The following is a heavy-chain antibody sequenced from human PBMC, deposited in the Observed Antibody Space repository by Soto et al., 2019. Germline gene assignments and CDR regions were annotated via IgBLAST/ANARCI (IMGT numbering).Heavy chain of an antibody. CDR2: VKSKTDGGTT. CDR1: GFTFTSAL. J-gene: IGHJ4*02. V-gene: IGHV3-15*01. D-gene: IGHD3-10*01. Sequence: EVQLVESGGGLIKPGGSLRLSCAASGFTFTSALMTWVRQAPGKGLEWVGRVKSKTDGGTTDYAAPVKGRFTISRDDSEKTLSLQMNSLKTEDTAVYYCATGSTGRDYWGQGTLVTVSS. CDR3: ATGSTGRDY.